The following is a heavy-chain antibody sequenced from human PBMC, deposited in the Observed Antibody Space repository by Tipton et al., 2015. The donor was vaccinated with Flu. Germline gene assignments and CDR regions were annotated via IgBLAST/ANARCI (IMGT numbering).Heavy chain of an antibody. CDR2: IYYSGST. V-gene: IGHV4-59*01. J-gene: IGHJ5*02. CDR3: AREVVVPAAIGINWFDP. CDR1: GGSISSYY. D-gene: IGHD2-2*01. Sequence: TLSLTCTVSGGSISSYYWSWIRQPPGKGLEWIGYIYYSGSTNYNPSLKSRVTISVDTSKNQFSLKLSSVTAADTAVYYCAREVVVPAAIGINWFDPWGQGTLATVSS.